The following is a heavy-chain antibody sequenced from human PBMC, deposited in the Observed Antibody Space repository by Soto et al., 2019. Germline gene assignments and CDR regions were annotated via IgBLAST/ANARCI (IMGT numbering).Heavy chain of an antibody. CDR2: ISSSSSYI. V-gene: IGHV3-21*01. J-gene: IGHJ4*02. Sequence: GSLRLSCAASGFTFSSYSMNWVRQAPGKGLEWVSSISSSSSYIYYADSVKGRFTISRDNAKNSLYLQMNSLRAEDTAVYYCARELGYCSGGSCYSFDYWGQGTLVTVSS. CDR1: GFTFSSYS. CDR3: ARELGYCSGGSCYSFDY. D-gene: IGHD2-15*01.